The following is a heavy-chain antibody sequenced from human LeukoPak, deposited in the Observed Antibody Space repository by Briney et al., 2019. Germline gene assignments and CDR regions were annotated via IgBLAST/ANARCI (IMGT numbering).Heavy chain of an antibody. V-gene: IGHV1-2*02. CDR1: GYTFTGYY. CDR2: IHPTSGGT. D-gene: IGHD3-10*01. CDR3: ARVQTMVRGVYFDY. Sequence: ASVTVSCKASGYTFTGYYMHWVRQAPGQGLEWMGWIHPTSGGTKYGQNFQGRVTLTRDTSISTAYMELSRLRSDDTAVYYCARVQTMVRGVYFDYWGQGTLVTVSS. J-gene: IGHJ4*02.